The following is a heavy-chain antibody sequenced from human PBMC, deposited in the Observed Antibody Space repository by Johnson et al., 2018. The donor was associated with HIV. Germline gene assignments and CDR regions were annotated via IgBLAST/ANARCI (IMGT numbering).Heavy chain of an antibody. J-gene: IGHJ3*02. CDR2: ISYDGSNK. Sequence: QVQLVESGGGVVQPGRSLRLSCAASGFTFSNYDIHWVRQAPGKGLEWVAVISYDGSNKYYADSVKGRFTISRDNSKNTLYLQMNSLRAEDTAVYYCARERGISGAFDIWGQGTMVTVAS. CDR3: ARERGISGAFDI. V-gene: IGHV3-30-3*01. D-gene: IGHD3-10*01. CDR1: GFTFSNYD.